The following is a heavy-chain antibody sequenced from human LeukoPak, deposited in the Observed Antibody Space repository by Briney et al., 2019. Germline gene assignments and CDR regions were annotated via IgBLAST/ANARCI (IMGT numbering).Heavy chain of an antibody. V-gene: IGHV3-48*04. CDR3: AELGITIIGGV. CDR1: GFTFSSYN. J-gene: IGHJ6*04. D-gene: IGHD3-10*02. Sequence: GGSLRLSCAASGFTFSSYNMNWVRQATGKGLEWVSYISSSSSVIYYADSVKGRFTISRDNAKNSLYLQMNSLRAEDTAVYYCAELGITIIGGVWGKGTTVTISS. CDR2: ISSSSSVI.